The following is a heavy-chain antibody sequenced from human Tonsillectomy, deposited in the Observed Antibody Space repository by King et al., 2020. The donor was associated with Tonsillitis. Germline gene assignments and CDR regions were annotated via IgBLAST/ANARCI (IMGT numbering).Heavy chain of an antibody. CDR1: GFLFSNSG. CDR3: AKDLLTVIRGAGRFQH. V-gene: IGHV3-30*04. CDR2: ISDDGSYD. D-gene: IGHD3-10*01. J-gene: IGHJ1*01. Sequence: VQLVESGGGVVQPGRSLRLSCAASGFLFSNSGVHWVRQAPGKGLEWVAGISDDGSYDYYADSVKGRFTISRDNSNNTLYLQLSSLRPEDTAVYYCAKDLLTVIRGAGRFQHWGQGTLVTVSS.